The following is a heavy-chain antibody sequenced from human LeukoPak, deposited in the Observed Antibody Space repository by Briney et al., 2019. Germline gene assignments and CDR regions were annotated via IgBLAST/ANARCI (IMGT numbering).Heavy chain of an antibody. Sequence: GGSLRLSCAASGFTFSSYGMHWVRQAPGKGLEWVAFIRYDGNDKYYADSVKGRFTISRDNAKNSLYLQMNSLRAEDTAVYYCARDRGDFWSGYYTNYFDYWGQETLVTVSS. V-gene: IGHV3-30*02. CDR3: ARDRGDFWSGYYTNYFDY. J-gene: IGHJ4*02. CDR2: IRYDGNDK. CDR1: GFTFSSYG. D-gene: IGHD3-3*01.